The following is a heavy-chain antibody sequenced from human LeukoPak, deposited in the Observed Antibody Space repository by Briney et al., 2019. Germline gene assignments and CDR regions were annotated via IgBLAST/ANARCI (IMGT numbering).Heavy chain of an antibody. CDR3: ARGGTLEYFQH. CDR1: GLTFSSYE. V-gene: IGHV3-48*03. J-gene: IGHJ1*01. Sequence: GGSLRLSCAASGLTFSSYEMNWVRQAPGKGLEWVSYISSSGSTIYYADSVKGRFTISRDNAKNSLYLRMNSLRAEDTAVYYCARGGTLEYFQHWGQGTLVTVSS. CDR2: ISSSGSTI.